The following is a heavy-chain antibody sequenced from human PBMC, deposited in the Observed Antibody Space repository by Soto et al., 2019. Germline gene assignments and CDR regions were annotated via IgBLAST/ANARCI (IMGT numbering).Heavy chain of an antibody. CDR3: ARDRGYYYGSGSYYNAQSWFDP. D-gene: IGHD3-10*01. J-gene: IGHJ5*02. V-gene: IGHV1-3*01. CDR1: GYTFTSYA. Sequence: ASVKVSCKASGYTFTSYAMHWVRQAPGQMLECMGWINAGNGNTKYSQKFQGRVTITRDTSASTAYMELSSLRSEDTAVYYCARDRGYYYGSGSYYNAQSWFDPWGQGTLVTVSS. CDR2: INAGNGNT.